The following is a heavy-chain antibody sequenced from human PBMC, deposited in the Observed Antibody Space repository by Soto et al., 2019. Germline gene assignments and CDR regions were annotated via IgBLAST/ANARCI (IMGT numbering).Heavy chain of an antibody. Sequence: QVQLQESGPGLVKPSQTLSLTCTVSGGSISSGGYYWYWIRQHPGKGLEWIGYIYCSGSTYYNPSLKSRVTISVDTSKNQFSLKLSSVTAADTAVYYCARMLGATIFDYWGQGTLVTVSS. V-gene: IGHV4-31*03. D-gene: IGHD5-12*01. CDR1: GGSISSGGYY. CDR3: ARMLGATIFDY. CDR2: IYCSGST. J-gene: IGHJ4*02.